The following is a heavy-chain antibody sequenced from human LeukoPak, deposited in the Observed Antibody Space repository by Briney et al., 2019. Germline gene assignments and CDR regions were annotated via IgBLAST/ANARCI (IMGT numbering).Heavy chain of an antibody. CDR1: GFTFSSYS. CDR2: ISSSNSYI. CDR3: ARVFVGMIDY. D-gene: IGHD1-14*01. J-gene: IGHJ4*02. V-gene: IGHV3-21*01. Sequence: KPGGSLRLSCAASGFTFSSYSMNWVRQAPGKGLEWVSSISSSNSYIYYADSVKGRFTISRDNAKNSLYLQMNSLRAEDTAVYYCARVFVGMIDYWGQGTLVTVSS.